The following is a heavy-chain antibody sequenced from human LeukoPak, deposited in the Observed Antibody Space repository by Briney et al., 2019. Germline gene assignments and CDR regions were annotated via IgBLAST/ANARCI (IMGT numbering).Heavy chain of an antibody. CDR1: GYSISSGYY. CDR3: ARRLIAAAGSYYYMDV. V-gene: IGHV4-38-2*02. CDR2: IYHSGST. D-gene: IGHD6-13*01. J-gene: IGHJ6*03. Sequence: SETLSLTCTVSGYSISSGYYWGWIRQPPGKGLEWIGSIYHSGSTYYNPSLKSRVTISVDTSKNQFSLKLSSVTAADTAVYCCARRLIAAAGSYYYMDVWGKGTTVTISS.